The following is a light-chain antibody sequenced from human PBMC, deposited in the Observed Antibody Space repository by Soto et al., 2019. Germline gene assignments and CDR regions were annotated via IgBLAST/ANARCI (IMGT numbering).Light chain of an antibody. CDR3: QQYNNWWT. V-gene: IGKV3-15*01. J-gene: IGKJ1*01. CDR1: QSVSNN. CDR2: HAS. Sequence: VITQSAATLSVSPGERATLSCRASQSVSNNLAWFQQKPGQAPRLLIYHASTRATGIPARFSGSGSGTEFTLIISSLQSEDFAVYYCQQYNNWWTFGQGTKV.